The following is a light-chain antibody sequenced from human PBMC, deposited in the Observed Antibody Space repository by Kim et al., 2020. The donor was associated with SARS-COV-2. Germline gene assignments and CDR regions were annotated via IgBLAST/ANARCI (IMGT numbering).Light chain of an antibody. V-gene: IGKV1-6*01. CDR3: LQDYSYPWT. CDR1: QGIESD. Sequence: ASMGDRVILTCRARQGIESDLGWYQQKPGGAPRLLIYAASTLQSGVSARFSGSGSGTDFTLTISSLQPEDFATYYCLQDYSYPWTSGQGTKVDIK. CDR2: AAS. J-gene: IGKJ1*01.